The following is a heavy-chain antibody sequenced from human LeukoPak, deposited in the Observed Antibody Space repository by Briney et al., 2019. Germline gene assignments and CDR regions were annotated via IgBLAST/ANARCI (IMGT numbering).Heavy chain of an antibody. D-gene: IGHD3-22*01. Sequence: PSETLSLTCAVYGGSFSGYYWSWIRQPPGKGLEWVSYISSSGSTIYYADSVKGRFTISRDNAKNSLYLQMNSLRAEDTAVYYCARAYRTYYYDSSGYDPFGYWGQGTLVTVSS. J-gene: IGHJ4*02. CDR2: ISSSGSTI. V-gene: IGHV3-11*04. CDR1: GGSFSGYY. CDR3: ARAYRTYYYDSSGYDPFGY.